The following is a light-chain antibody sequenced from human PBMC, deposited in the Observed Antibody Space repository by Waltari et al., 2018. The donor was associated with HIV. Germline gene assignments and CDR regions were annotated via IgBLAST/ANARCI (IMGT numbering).Light chain of an antibody. CDR1: SSDIGPYDL. J-gene: IGLJ3*02. CDR2: EVT. Sequence: QSALTQPPSASGSLGQSVTISCTGSSSDIGPYDLASWFQHHPRSAPKLLLYEVTRRPSSVSDRFSGSRSGSTAFLTVAGLQPDDEATYFCSSYGDSLRVLFGGGTNVTVL. V-gene: IGLV2-8*01. CDR3: SSYGDSLRVL.